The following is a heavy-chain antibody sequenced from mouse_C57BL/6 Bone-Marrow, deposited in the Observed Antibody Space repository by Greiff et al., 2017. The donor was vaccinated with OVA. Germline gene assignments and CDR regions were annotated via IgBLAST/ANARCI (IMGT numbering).Heavy chain of an antibody. Sequence: QVQLQQSGPELVKPGASVKISCKASGYAFSSSWMNWVKQRPGKGLEWIGRIYPGDGDTNYNGKFKGKATLTADQSSSTAYMQLSSLTSEDSAVYFCARGRRDYWGQGTTLTVSS. V-gene: IGHV1-82*01. CDR2: IYPGDGDT. J-gene: IGHJ2*01. CDR3: ARGRRDY. CDR1: GYAFSSSW.